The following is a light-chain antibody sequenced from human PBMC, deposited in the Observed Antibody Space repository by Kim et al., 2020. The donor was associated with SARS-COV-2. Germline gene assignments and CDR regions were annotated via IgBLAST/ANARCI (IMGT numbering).Light chain of an antibody. J-gene: IGLJ3*02. CDR2: HNN. V-gene: IGLV1-44*01. CDR1: NSNFGSNP. Sequence: QSMLTQSPSSSVTPGQRVTISCSGSNSNFGSNPVNWYQQLPGTAPKVLIYHNNQRPSGVPDRFSGSKSGTSVFLAISGLQSDDEAQYYCASWDDSLNGVVFGGGTQLTVL. CDR3: ASWDDSLNGVV.